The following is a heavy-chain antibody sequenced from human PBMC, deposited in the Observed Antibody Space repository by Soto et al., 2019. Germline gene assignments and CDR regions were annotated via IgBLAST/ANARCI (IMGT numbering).Heavy chain of an antibody. Sequence: GGSLRLSCAASGFSFSRYAMGWVRQAPGKGLEWVSALTGSGINTYYADSLKGRFTISRDNSKNTLYLQMYSLRAEDTALYYCVRSLAIVVAPTPHHDNRYGLDFWGRGMTVTVSS. CDR1: GFSFSRYA. D-gene: IGHD2-2*01. J-gene: IGHJ6*02. CDR2: LTGSGINT. CDR3: VRSLAIVVAPTPHHDNRYGLDF. V-gene: IGHV3-23*01.